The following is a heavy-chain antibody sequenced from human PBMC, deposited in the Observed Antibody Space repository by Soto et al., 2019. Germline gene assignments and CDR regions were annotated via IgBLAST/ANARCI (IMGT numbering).Heavy chain of an antibody. V-gene: IGHV3-53*04. CDR1: GFTVSSNY. CDR3: AGGGPYDSSGYYYYYYGMDV. D-gene: IGHD3-22*01. CDR2: IYSGGST. J-gene: IGHJ6*02. Sequence: GGSLRLSCAASGFTVSSNYMSWVRQAPGKGLEWVSVIYSGGSTYYADSVKGRFTIARHNSKNTLYLQMNSLRAEDTAVYYCAGGGPYDSSGYYYYYYGMDVWGQGTTVTVFS.